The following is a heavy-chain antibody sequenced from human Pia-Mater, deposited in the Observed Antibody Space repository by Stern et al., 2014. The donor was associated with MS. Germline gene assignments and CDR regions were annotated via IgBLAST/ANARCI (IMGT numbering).Heavy chain of an antibody. Sequence: QVTLKESGPALVKPTQTLTLTCTFSGFSLSTSGMRVSWIRQPPGKALEWLARLDLDDDKFYSTSLTTRLTISKDPSKNQVVLTMTNMDPVDTATYYCARSPPYYEFWNDYYYFDYWGQGTLVAVSS. D-gene: IGHD3-3*01. CDR2: LDLDDDK. J-gene: IGHJ4*02. CDR3: ARSPPYYEFWNDYYYFDY. CDR1: GFSLSTSGMR. V-gene: IGHV2-70*04.